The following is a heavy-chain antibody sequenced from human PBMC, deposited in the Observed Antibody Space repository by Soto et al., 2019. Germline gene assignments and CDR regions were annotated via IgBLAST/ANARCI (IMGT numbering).Heavy chain of an antibody. CDR1: GDSVSSNSAA. CDR2: TYYRSKWYN. J-gene: IGHJ6*02. V-gene: IGHV6-1*01. Sequence: PSQTLSLTCAISGDSVSSNSAAWNWIRQSPSRGLEWLGRTYYRSKWYNDYAVSVKSRITINPDTSKKQFSLQLNSVTPEDTAVYYCARGWNPGSLYYYYYGMDVWGQGTTVTVSS. D-gene: IGHD1-1*01. CDR3: ARGWNPGSLYYYYYGMDV.